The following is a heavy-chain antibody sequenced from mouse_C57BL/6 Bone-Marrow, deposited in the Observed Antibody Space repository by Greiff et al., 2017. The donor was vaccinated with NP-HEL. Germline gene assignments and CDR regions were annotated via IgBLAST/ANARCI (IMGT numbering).Heavy chain of an antibody. CDR3: ARVRIYYDYDEGFDY. D-gene: IGHD2-4*01. V-gene: IGHV5-4*01. CDR2: ISDGGSYT. Sequence: EVQVVESGGGLVKPGGSLKLSCAASGFTFSSYAMSWVRQTPEKRLEWVATISDGGSYTYYPDNVKGRFTISRDNAKNNLYLQMSHLKSEDTAMYYCARVRIYYDYDEGFDYWGQGTTLTVSS. J-gene: IGHJ2*01. CDR1: GFTFSSYA.